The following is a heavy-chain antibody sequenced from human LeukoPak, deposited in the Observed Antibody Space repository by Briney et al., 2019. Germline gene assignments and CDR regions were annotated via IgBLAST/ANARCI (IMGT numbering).Heavy chain of an antibody. Sequence: SETLSLTCTVSGGSVNIGSYYWSWIRQPPGKGLEWVGHIYYSGSTNYNPSLKSRVTMSVDTSRNQFSLNLSSVTAADTAVYYCARGRIGGPKAPFDYWGQGTLVTVSS. D-gene: IGHD3-16*01. J-gene: IGHJ4*02. V-gene: IGHV4-61*01. CDR3: ARGRIGGPKAPFDY. CDR1: GGSVNIGSYY. CDR2: IYYSGST.